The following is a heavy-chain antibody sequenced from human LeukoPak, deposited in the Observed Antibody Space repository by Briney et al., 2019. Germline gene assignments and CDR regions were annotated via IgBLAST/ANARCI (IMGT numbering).Heavy chain of an antibody. D-gene: IGHD3-3*01. Sequence: MAGGSLRLSCAASGFTFSSVSMNWVRQAPGKGLEWVSSISGSSRFIYYADSVQGRFTVSRDNAKNSLYLQMNSLRAEDTAVYYCARGGFSAPRGDYWGQGTLVTVSS. V-gene: IGHV3-21*01. J-gene: IGHJ4*02. CDR2: ISGSSRFI. CDR1: GFTFSSVS. CDR3: ARGGFSAPRGDY.